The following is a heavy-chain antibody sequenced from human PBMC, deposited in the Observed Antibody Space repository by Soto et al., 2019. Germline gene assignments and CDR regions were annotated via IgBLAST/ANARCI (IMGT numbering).Heavy chain of an antibody. Sequence: ASVKVSCTASGYTFTSYYMHWVRQAPGQGLEWMGIINPSGGSTSYAQKFQGRVTMTRDTSTSTVYMELSSLRSEDTAVYYCARDPRYFDWLSPVYYYYYGMDVWGQGTTVTV. J-gene: IGHJ6*02. CDR2: INPSGGST. CDR3: ARDPRYFDWLSPVYYYYYGMDV. CDR1: GYTFTSYY. D-gene: IGHD3-9*01. V-gene: IGHV1-46*03.